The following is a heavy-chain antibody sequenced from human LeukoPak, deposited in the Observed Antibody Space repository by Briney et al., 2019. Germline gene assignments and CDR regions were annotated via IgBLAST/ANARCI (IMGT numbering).Heavy chain of an antibody. J-gene: IGHJ4*02. V-gene: IGHV1-2*02. CDR3: ARDPLLSL. D-gene: IGHD2-2*01. CDR1: GYTFTGYY. Sequence: GASVKVSCRASGYTFTGYYMHWVRQAPGQGLEWMGWINPNSGGTNYAQKFQGRVTITADKSTSKAYMELSSLRSEDKAVYYCARDPLLSLWGQGTLVTVSS. CDR2: INPNSGGT.